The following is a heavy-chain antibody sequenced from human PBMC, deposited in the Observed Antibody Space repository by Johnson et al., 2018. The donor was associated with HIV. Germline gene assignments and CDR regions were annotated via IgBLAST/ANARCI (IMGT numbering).Heavy chain of an antibody. CDR3: ARDVKYYDSSGYYSDAFDI. Sequence: VQLVESGGGVVQPGRSLRLSCAASGFTFSNYGMSWVRQAPGKGLEWVSGINWNGATTGYADSVQGRFTISRDNAKKSLYLQVNSLRGEDTALYYCARDVKYYDSSGYYSDAFDIWGQGTLVTVSS. CDR1: GFTFSNYG. CDR2: INWNGATT. D-gene: IGHD3-22*01. V-gene: IGHV3-20*04. J-gene: IGHJ3*02.